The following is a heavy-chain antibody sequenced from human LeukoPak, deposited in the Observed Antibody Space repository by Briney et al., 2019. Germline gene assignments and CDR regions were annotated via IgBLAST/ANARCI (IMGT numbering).Heavy chain of an antibody. CDR2: IIPIFGTA. Sequence: SAKVSCKASGGTFSSYAISWVRQAPGQGLEWMGGIIPIFGTANYAQKFQGRVTITADESTSTAYMELSSLRSEDTAAYYCARAPDIVVVPAAMRGRNYYYYYGMDVWGKGTTVTVSS. CDR1: GGTFSSYA. D-gene: IGHD2-2*01. J-gene: IGHJ6*04. CDR3: ARAPDIVVVPAAMRGRNYYYYYGMDV. V-gene: IGHV1-69*13.